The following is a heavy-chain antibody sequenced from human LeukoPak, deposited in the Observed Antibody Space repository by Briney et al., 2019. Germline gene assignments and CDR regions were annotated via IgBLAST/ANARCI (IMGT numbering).Heavy chain of an antibody. J-gene: IGHJ4*02. CDR2: INNVGSQE. D-gene: IGHD4-23*01. Sequence: GGSLRLSFEGPKFPFSTNWLSWVPKAQGKGWRGVGDINNVGSQEQYIDSVKGRFTISRDNAQASVFLQMDSLTSEDTGVYYCARRNSGTRWSFDSWGQGTLVIVSS. CDR3: ARRNSGTRWSFDS. CDR1: KFPFSTNW. V-gene: IGHV3-7*01.